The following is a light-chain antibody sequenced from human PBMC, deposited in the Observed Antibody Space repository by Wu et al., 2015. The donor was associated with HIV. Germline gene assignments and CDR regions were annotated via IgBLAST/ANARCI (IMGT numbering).Light chain of an antibody. CDR3: QQYSSSPWT. CDR2: GAS. J-gene: IGKJ1*01. CDR1: QSVSSNY. Sequence: EIVLTQSPGTLSLSPGERATLSCRASQSVSSNYLAWYQQKPGQAPRLLIYGASSRATDIPDRFSGSGSGTDFTLSISRLEPEDLAVYYCQQYSSSPWTFGQRGPRWKSN. V-gene: IGKV3-20*01.